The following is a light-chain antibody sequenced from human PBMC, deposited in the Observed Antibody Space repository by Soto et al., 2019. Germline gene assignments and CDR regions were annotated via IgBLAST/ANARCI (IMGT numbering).Light chain of an antibody. V-gene: IGKV1-9*01. CDR1: QGIAGS. CDR3: QQVKSYPRT. Sequence: DIQLTQSPSFLSASVGDRVTITCRASQGIAGSLAWYQQKPGKPPKLLIYAESTLQSGVPSRFSGSGSGTRGTLTISSLQTEDFATYYGQQVKSYPRTFGGGTRVEIK. J-gene: IGKJ4*01. CDR2: AES.